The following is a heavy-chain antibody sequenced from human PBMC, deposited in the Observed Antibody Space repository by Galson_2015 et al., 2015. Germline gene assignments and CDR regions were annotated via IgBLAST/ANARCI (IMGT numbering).Heavy chain of an antibody. CDR3: TTLTIFGVPNMDGLGMRYYYGMDV. CDR2: IRSKANSYAT. Sequence: SLRLSCAASGFTFSGSAMHWVRQASGKGLEWVGRIRSKANSYATAYAASVKGRFTISRDDSKNTAYLQMNSLKTEDTAVYYCTTLTIFGVPNMDGLGMRYYYGMDVWGQGTTVTVSS. J-gene: IGHJ6*02. D-gene: IGHD3-3*01. CDR1: GFTFSGSA. V-gene: IGHV3-73*01.